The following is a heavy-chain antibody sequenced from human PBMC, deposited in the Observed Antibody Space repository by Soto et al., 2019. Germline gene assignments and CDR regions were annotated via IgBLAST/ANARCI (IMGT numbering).Heavy chain of an antibody. V-gene: IGHV4-31*03. CDR2: IYYSGST. CDR1: GGSISSGGYY. J-gene: IGHJ4*02. CDR3: ARGPGSSSWPIDY. Sequence: PSETLSLTCTVSGGSISSGGYYWSWIRQHPGKGLEWIGYIYYSGSTYYNPSLKSRVTISVDTSKNQFSLELSSVTAADTAVYYCARGPGSSSWPIDYWGQGTLVTVSS. D-gene: IGHD6-13*01.